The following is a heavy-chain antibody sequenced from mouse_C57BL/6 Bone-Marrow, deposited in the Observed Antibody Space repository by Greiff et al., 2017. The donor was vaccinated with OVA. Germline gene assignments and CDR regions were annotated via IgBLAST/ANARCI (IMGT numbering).Heavy chain of an antibody. Sequence: EVQLQQSGPELVKPGASVKISCKASGYTFTDYYMNWVKQSPGKSLEWIGGINPNNGGTSYNQTFKGNATLTVDTSSSTAYMELLSLTSEDYAVDYCARGGYSNGPWYYDYWGQGTTLTV. CDR2: INPNNGGT. CDR1: GYTFTDYY. V-gene: IGHV1-26*01. J-gene: IGHJ2*01. D-gene: IGHD2-5*01. CDR3: ARGGYSNGPWYYDY.